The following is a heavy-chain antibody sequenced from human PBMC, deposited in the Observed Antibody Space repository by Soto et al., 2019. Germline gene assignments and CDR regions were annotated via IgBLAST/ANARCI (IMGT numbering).Heavy chain of an antibody. CDR3: ARDYGEWEILYYYYGMDV. Sequence: PGGALRLSCAASGFTFSSYAMHWVRQAPGKGLEWVAVISYDGSNKYYADSVKGRFTISGDNSKNTLYLQMNSLRAEDTAVYYCARDYGEWEILYYYYGMDVWGQGTTVTVSS. CDR2: ISYDGSNK. V-gene: IGHV3-30-3*01. D-gene: IGHD1-26*01. J-gene: IGHJ6*02. CDR1: GFTFSSYA.